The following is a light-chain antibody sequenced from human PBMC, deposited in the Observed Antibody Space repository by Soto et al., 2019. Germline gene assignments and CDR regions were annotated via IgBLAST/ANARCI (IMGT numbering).Light chain of an antibody. J-gene: IGKJ2*01. CDR2: KIS. V-gene: IGKV2-30*01. CDR1: QGLVYSDGNIY. CDR3: VQGTHWPFT. Sequence: EVVMTQSPLSLPVTLGQPASISCKSTQGLVYSDGNIYLNWFHQRPGQSPRRLIHKISDRDSGVPDRFSGSGSGTDFTLEISRVEAEDVGIYYCVQGTHWPFTFGQGTKLEIK.